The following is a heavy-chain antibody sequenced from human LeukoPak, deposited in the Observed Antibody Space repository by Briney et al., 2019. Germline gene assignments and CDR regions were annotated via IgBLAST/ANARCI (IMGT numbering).Heavy chain of an antibody. CDR1: GGSISSGSYY. D-gene: IGHD3-16*02. CDR2: IYTSGST. CDR3: ARSLSRYYFDY. Sequence: SETLSLTCTVSGGSISSGSYYWSWIRQPAGKGLEWIGRIYTSGSTNYNPSLKSRVTISVDTSKNQFSLKLSSVTAADTAVYYCARSLSRYYFDYWGQGTLVTVSS. V-gene: IGHV4-61*02. J-gene: IGHJ4*02.